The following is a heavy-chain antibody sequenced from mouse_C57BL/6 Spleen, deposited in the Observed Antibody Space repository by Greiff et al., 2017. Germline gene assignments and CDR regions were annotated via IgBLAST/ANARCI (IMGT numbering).Heavy chain of an antibody. D-gene: IGHD1-1*01. CDR1: GYTFTSYG. CDR3: ARSGDYEWYFDV. Sequence: VKLQESGAELARPGASVKLSCKASGYTFTSYGISWVKQRTGQGLEWIGEIYPRSGNTYYNEKFKGKATLTADKSSSTAYMELRSLTSEDSAVYFCARSGDYEWYFDVWGTGTTVTVSS. CDR2: IYPRSGNT. J-gene: IGHJ1*03. V-gene: IGHV1-81*01.